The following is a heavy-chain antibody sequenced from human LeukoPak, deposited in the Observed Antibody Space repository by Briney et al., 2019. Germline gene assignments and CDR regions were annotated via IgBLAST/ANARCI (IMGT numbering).Heavy chain of an antibody. CDR3: ARDIGIAVAPLDY. V-gene: IGHV1-18*01. J-gene: IGHJ4*02. D-gene: IGHD6-19*01. CDR1: GYIFNKYG. Sequence: ASVKVSCKASGYIFNKYGVSWLRQAPGQGLEWLAWISCYNGDTNYAQKLQGRVTMTTDTSTSTAYMELRSLRSDDTAVYYCARDIGIAVAPLDYWGQGTLVTVSS. CDR2: ISCYNGDT.